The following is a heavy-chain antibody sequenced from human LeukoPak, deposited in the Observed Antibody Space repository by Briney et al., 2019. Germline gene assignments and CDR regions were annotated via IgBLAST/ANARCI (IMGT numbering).Heavy chain of an antibody. CDR3: ARFGRWHGMDV. J-gene: IGHJ6*02. V-gene: IGHV3-13*01. D-gene: IGHD3-10*01. Sequence: PGGSLRLSCAASGFTFSSYDMHWVRQATGKGLEWVSAIGTVGDTYYPGSVKGRFTISRENAKNSLYLQMNSLRAGDTAVYYCARFGRWHGMDVWGQGTTVTVSS. CDR2: IGTVGDT. CDR1: GFTFSSYD.